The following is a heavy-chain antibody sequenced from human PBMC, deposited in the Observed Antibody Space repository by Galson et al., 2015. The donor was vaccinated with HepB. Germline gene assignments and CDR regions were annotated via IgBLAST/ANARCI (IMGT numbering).Heavy chain of an antibody. CDR2: IYYSGST. J-gene: IGHJ6*02. CDR1: GGSISSYY. CDR3: ARVGEMATIRPPGGYYYCGMDV. Sequence: TLSLTCTVSGGSISSYYWSWIRQPPGKGLEWIGYIYYSGSTNYNPSLKSRVTISVDTSKNQFSLKLSSVTAADTAVYYCARVGEMATIRPPGGYYYCGMDVWGQGTTVTVSS. D-gene: IGHD5-24*01. V-gene: IGHV4-59*01.